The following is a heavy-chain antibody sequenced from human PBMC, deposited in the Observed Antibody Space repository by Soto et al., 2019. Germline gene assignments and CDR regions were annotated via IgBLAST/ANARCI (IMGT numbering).Heavy chain of an antibody. Sequence: ASVKVSCKASGYTFTSYYMNWVRQAPGQGLEWMGIINPSGGNTAFAQKFQGRVTMTRDTSTSTVYMELSSLRSEDTAVHYCARDSAYGDYQYYFDYWGQGTLVTVSS. CDR1: GYTFTSYY. CDR3: ARDSAYGDYQYYFDY. CDR2: INPSGGNT. V-gene: IGHV1-46*01. J-gene: IGHJ4*02. D-gene: IGHD4-17*01.